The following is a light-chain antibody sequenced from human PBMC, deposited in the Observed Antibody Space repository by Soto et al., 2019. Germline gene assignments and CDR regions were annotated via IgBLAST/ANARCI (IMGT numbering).Light chain of an antibody. V-gene: IGLV2-14*03. CDR1: SRDIGGYNY. J-gene: IGLJ3*02. CDR3: SSYTSNSTWV. CDR2: DVS. Sequence: QSALTQPASVSGSPGQSITMSCTGTSRDIGGYNYVSWYQQHPGKAPKLMIYDVSNRPSGVSNRFSGSKSGNTASLTISGLQAEDEADYSCSSYTSNSTWVFGGETKLTVL.